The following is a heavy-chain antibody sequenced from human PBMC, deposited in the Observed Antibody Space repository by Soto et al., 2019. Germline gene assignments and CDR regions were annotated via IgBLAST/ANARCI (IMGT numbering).Heavy chain of an antibody. J-gene: IGHJ4*02. CDR2: IHHSGNT. Sequence: QVQLQESGPGLVEPSGTLSLTCAVSGASIITQNYYNWVRQSPGKGLEWIGEIHHSGNTNFSPSLKSRVTLSVDTSKNPVSLRLSSVTAADTAIYYCAHSPGWYFLDYWGQGALVTVS. V-gene: IGHV4-4*02. CDR3: AHSPGWYFLDY. CDR1: GASIITQNY. D-gene: IGHD6-13*01.